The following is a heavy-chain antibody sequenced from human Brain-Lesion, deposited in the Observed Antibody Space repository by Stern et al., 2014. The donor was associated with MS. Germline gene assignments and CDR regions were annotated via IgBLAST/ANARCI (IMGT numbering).Heavy chain of an antibody. Sequence: VQLVESGPGLVRPSQTLSLTCTVSGGSITSGRYYWTWIRQTAGKGLEWIGRIYTSGGTNYNPSFESRVTISMDTSSNHFSLQLSSVTVADTAVYFCARADYPVSGTPFDYWGQGTLVAV. CDR1: GGSITSGRYY. D-gene: IGHD3-10*01. J-gene: IGHJ4*02. CDR2: IYTSGGT. V-gene: IGHV4-61*02. CDR3: ARADYPVSGTPFDY.